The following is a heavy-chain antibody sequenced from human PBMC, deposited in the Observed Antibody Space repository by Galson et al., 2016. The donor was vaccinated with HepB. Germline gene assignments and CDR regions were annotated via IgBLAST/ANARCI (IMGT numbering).Heavy chain of an antibody. D-gene: IGHD3-10*01. CDR3: VKDKDASLYGVVTDLDY. Sequence: SLRLSCAASGFTFSTYAMHWVRQAPGKGLESVSAIRSDGSTSYYADSGKGRFTISRDNSEHTVYLQMSSLRPEDTAIYYCVKDKDASLYGVVTDLDYWGQGTLVTVSS. CDR2: IRSDGSTS. V-gene: IGHV3-64D*08. CDR1: GFTFSTYA. J-gene: IGHJ4*02.